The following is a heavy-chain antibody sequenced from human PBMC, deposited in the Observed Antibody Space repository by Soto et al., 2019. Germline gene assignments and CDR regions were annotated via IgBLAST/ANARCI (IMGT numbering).Heavy chain of an antibody. CDR2: VWYDGSDK. V-gene: IGHV3-33*06. D-gene: IGHD6-13*01. CDR3: AKDRSSTLDAMDV. Sequence: GGARIISGVASVFTFSIFCRHWVRQAPGKGLEWVALVWYDGSDKWYADSVKGRFNISRDNSKNTLYLQLNSLRAEDTAVYYCAKDRSSTLDAMDVWGPGTTVTVSS. J-gene: IGHJ6*02. CDR1: VFTFSIFC.